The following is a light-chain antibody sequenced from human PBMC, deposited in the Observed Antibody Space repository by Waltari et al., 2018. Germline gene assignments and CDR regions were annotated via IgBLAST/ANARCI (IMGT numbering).Light chain of an antibody. CDR1: QSVRGS. Sequence: IVLTQSPGPLSLSPGERATLSCRARQSVRGSLAWYQQKAGQAPRLLIYGASSRATGIPDRFSGSGSGTDFSLTISRLEPEDFAVYYCQHYVRLPATFGQGTKVEI. CDR3: QHYVRLPAT. V-gene: IGKV3-20*01. J-gene: IGKJ1*01. CDR2: GAS.